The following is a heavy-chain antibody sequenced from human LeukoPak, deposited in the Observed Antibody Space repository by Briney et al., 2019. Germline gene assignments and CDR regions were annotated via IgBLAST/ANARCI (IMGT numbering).Heavy chain of an antibody. D-gene: IGHD3-10*01. CDR2: ISAYNGNT. V-gene: IGHV1-18*01. Sequence: ASVKVSCKASGYTFTSYGISWVRQAPGQGLEWMGWISAYNGNTNYAQKLQGRVTMTTDTSTSTAYMELRSLRSDDTAVYYCARVHPDIWFGDTIDYWGQGTLVTVSS. CDR1: GYTFTSYG. J-gene: IGHJ4*02. CDR3: ARVHPDIWFGDTIDY.